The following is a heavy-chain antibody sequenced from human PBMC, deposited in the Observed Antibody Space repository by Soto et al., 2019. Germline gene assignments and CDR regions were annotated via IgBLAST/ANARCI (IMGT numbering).Heavy chain of an antibody. CDR1: GYTFINHY. Sequence: ASVKVSCKASGYTFINHYMHWVRQAPGQGLEWMGLINPSGGGTRYAQKFQGRVTITTDESTSTAYMELSSLRSEDTAVYYCARTKNDNWNAYYYYGMDVWGQGTTVTVSS. CDR3: ARTKNDNWNAYYYYGMDV. V-gene: IGHV1-46*01. D-gene: IGHD1-1*01. J-gene: IGHJ6*02. CDR2: INPSGGGT.